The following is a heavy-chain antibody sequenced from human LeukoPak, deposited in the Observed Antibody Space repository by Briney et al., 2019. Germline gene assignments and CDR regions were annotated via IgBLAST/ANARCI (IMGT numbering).Heavy chain of an antibody. J-gene: IGHJ4*02. CDR3: ARDFGNSNDY. D-gene: IGHD4-23*01. CDR2: INGDGSSS. V-gene: IGHV3-74*01. Sequence: GGSLRLSCAASGFTLSNYWMHWVRQAPGKGLVWVSRINGDGSSSYYADTVKGRFTISRDNSKNTLYLQMNSLRAEDTAVYYCARDFGNSNDYWGQGTLVTVSS. CDR1: GFTLSNYW.